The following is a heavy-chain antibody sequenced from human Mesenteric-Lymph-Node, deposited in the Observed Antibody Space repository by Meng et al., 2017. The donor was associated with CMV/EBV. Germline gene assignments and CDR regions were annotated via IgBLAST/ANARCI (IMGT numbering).Heavy chain of an antibody. Sequence: ASVKVSCKASGNILIGYYVQWVRQVPGQGLEWMGWIHPDSGGAKYAQKFRDRVTLTRDTSVSTVYMDLSRLTSDDTAVYYCGRHGTSYYAMDVWGQGTSVTVSS. V-gene: IGHV1-2*02. CDR1: GNILIGYY. CDR3: GRHGTSYYAMDV. CDR2: IHPDSGGA. J-gene: IGHJ6*02. D-gene: IGHD5-24*01.